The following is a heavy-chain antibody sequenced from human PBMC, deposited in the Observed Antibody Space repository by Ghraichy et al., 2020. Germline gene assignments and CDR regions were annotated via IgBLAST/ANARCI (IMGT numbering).Heavy chain of an antibody. Sequence: GGSLRLSCAASGFTFSSYAMSWVRQAPGKGLEWVSAISGSGGSTYYADSVKGRFTISRANSKNTLYLQMNSLRAEDTAVYYCAKSTIFGVVTTPRPFDPWGQGTLVTVSS. J-gene: IGHJ5*02. CDR1: GFTFSSYA. CDR3: AKSTIFGVVTTPRPFDP. D-gene: IGHD3-3*01. CDR2: ISGSGGST. V-gene: IGHV3-23*01.